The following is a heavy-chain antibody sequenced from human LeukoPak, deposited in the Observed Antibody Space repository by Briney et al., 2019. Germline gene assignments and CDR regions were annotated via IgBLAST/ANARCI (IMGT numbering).Heavy chain of an antibody. J-gene: IGHJ4*02. V-gene: IGHV4-59*12. CDR3: ARAAVAGTFDY. Sequence: SGTLSLTCTVSDGSINGYYWSWIRQPPGKGLDWIGYMYSGGTTNYSPSLKSRVTISEDTSKNQFSLKLTSVTAADTAVYYCARAAVAGTFDYWGQGTLVTVSS. CDR1: DGSINGYY. D-gene: IGHD6-19*01. CDR2: MYSGGTT.